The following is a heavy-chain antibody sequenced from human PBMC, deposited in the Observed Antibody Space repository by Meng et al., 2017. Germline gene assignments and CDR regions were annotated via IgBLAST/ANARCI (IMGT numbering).Heavy chain of an antibody. Sequence: SETLSLTCTVSGGSTSSSSYYWGWIRQPPGKGLEWIGSIYYSGSTYYNPSLKSRVTISVDTSKNQFSLKLSSVTAADTAVYYCAGSSSWPFDYWGQGTLVTVSS. CDR3: AGSSSWPFDY. CDR2: IYYSGST. D-gene: IGHD6-13*01. J-gene: IGHJ4*02. CDR1: GGSTSSSSYY. V-gene: IGHV4-39*07.